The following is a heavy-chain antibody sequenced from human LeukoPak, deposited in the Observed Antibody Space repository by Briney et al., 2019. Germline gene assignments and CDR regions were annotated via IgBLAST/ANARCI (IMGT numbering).Heavy chain of an antibody. V-gene: IGHV3-21*01. CDR3: ARDGLYCSSTNCYLDY. CDR1: GFIFSSYS. D-gene: IGHD2-2*01. J-gene: IGHJ4*02. CDR2: ISSSSDI. Sequence: IPGGSLRLSCAASGFIFSSYSMNWVRQAPGKGLEWVSSISSSSDIYYADSVKGRFTISRDNAKNSLYLQMNSLRAEDTAVYYCARDGLYCSSTNCYLDYWGQGTLVTVSS.